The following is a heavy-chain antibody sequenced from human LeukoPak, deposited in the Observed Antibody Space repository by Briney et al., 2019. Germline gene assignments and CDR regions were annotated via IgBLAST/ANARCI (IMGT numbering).Heavy chain of an antibody. CDR2: INPNSGGT. CDR1: GYTFTAYY. V-gene: IGHV1-2*06. CDR3: AREPMVRGFNWFDP. J-gene: IGHJ5*02. D-gene: IGHD3-10*01. Sequence: ASVKVSCKASGYTFTAYYIHWVRQAPGQGLEWMGRINPNSGGTNYAQKFQGRVTMTRDTSISTAYMELSRLTSDDTAVYYCAREPMVRGFNWFDPWGQGTLVTVSP.